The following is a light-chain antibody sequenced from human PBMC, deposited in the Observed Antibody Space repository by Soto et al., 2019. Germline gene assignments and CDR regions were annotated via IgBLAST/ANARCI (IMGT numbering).Light chain of an antibody. V-gene: IGKV1D-12*01. Sequence: DIQMTQSPSSVSASLGDRVTITCRASQGITNRLAWYQQKPGKAPTLLIYEASSLQSGVPSRISGSGSGTDFTLTISSLQPEDFATYYCQQANSFPITFGQGTRLEIK. CDR3: QQANSFPIT. J-gene: IGKJ5*01. CDR2: EAS. CDR1: QGITNR.